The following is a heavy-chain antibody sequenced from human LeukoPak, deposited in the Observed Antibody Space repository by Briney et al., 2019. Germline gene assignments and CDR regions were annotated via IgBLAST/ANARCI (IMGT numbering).Heavy chain of an antibody. V-gene: IGHV4-34*01. CDR2: INHSGST. CDR3: ARRWELPQMFWENAFDI. Sequence: SETLSLTCAVYGGSFSGYYWSWIRQPPGKGLEWIGEINHSGSTNYNPSLKSRVTISVDTSKNQFSLKLSSVTAADTAVYYCARRWELPQMFWENAFDIWGQGTMVTVSS. J-gene: IGHJ3*02. CDR1: GGSFSGYY. D-gene: IGHD1-26*01.